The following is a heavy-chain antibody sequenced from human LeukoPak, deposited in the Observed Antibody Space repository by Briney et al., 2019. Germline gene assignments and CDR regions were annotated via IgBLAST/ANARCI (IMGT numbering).Heavy chain of an antibody. J-gene: IGHJ4*02. CDR1: GFTFSSYG. CDR2: ISGSGGST. V-gene: IGHV3-23*01. D-gene: IGHD1-1*01. Sequence: PGGSLRLSCAASGFTFSSYGMSWVRQAPGKGLEWVSAISGSGGSTYYADSVKGRFTISRDNAKNSLYLQMNSLRAEDTALYYCAKGTDGSFDLWGQGTLVTVSS. CDR3: AKGTDGSFDL.